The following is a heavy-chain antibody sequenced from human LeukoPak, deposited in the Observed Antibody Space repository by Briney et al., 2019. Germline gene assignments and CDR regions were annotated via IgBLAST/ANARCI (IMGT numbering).Heavy chain of an antibody. CDR1: GYTFTSSG. D-gene: IGHD6-19*01. V-gene: IGHV1-18*01. CDR2: ISAYNGNT. J-gene: IGHJ4*02. Sequence: ASVKVSCKASGYTFTSSGISWVRQAPGQGLEWMGWISAYNGNTNYAQKLQGRVTMTTDTSTSTAYMELRSLRSDDTAVYYCARGEQWLATPSVLDYWGQGTLVTVSS. CDR3: ARGEQWLATPSVLDY.